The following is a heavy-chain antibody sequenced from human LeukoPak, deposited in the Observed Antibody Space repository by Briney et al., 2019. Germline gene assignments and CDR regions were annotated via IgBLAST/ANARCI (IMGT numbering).Heavy chain of an antibody. V-gene: IGHV4-34*01. CDR3: ARDPTTVVNLPYYFDD. D-gene: IGHD4-23*01. CDR1: GGSFFGYH. Sequence: SETLSLTRAVTGGSFFGYHWNWIRHPPGKGLEWIGEINHSGTTNYNPSLESRVTISVDPSKNQFSLKLRSVTAADTAVYFCARDPTTVVNLPYYFDDWGQGTLVTVSS. CDR2: INHSGTT. J-gene: IGHJ4*02.